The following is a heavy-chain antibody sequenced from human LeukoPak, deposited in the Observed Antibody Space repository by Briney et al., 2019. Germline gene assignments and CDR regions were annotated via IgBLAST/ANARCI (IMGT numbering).Heavy chain of an antibody. D-gene: IGHD3-10*01. CDR2: IKQDGSEK. V-gene: IGHV3-7*02. Sequence: AGGSLRLSCAASGVMFPSYWMTWVRQAPGKGLEWVANIKQDGSEKYYVDSVKGRFTISRDNAKNSLYLQMNGLRAEDTAVYYCARGRSITLLRGVAMSDGFDIWGQGTMVTVSS. J-gene: IGHJ3*02. CDR3: ARGRSITLLRGVAMSDGFDI. CDR1: GVMFPSYW.